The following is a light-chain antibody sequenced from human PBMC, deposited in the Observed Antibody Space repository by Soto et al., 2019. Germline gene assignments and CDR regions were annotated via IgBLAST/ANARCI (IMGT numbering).Light chain of an antibody. Sequence: DIQMTQSPSTLSASVGDRVTITCRASQSFSSGLAWYQQKPGKAPKLLISDASSLKSGVASRFSGSGSGTEFTLTLSSLQPDDFATYYCQQYNSYPFTFGGGTKVELK. CDR1: QSFSSG. V-gene: IGKV1-5*01. CDR3: QQYNSYPFT. CDR2: DAS. J-gene: IGKJ4*01.